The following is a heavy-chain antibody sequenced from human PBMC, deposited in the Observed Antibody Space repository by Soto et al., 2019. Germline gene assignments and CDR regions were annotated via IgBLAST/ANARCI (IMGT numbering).Heavy chain of an antibody. CDR1: GFSLSTSGVG. J-gene: IGHJ4*02. D-gene: IGHD6-13*01. CDR3: ALAGIAAAGTYY. Sequence: QITLKESGPTLVKPTQTLTLTCTFSGFSLSTSGVGVGWIRQPPGKALEWLALIYWDDDKRYSPSLKSRLTITKDTSKNQVVLTMTNMDPVDTATYYCALAGIAAAGTYYWGQGTLVTVSS. V-gene: IGHV2-5*02. CDR2: IYWDDDK.